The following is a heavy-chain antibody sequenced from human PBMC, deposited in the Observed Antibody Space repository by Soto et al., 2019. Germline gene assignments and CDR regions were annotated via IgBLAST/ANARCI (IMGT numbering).Heavy chain of an antibody. J-gene: IGHJ4*02. CDR2: ISGSGTNI. CDR1: GFTFSDYY. CDR3: AKMLSTGWYDPVFH. V-gene: IGHV3-11*01. D-gene: IGHD6-19*01. Sequence: QVQLVESGGGSVKTRGSLRLSCAGSGFTFSDYYMSWVRQAPGKGLEWISYISGSGTNIYYADSVKGRFTISRDNAKNSVDLQMDSLRAEDTATYFCAKMLSTGWYDPVFHWGQGTLVSVSS.